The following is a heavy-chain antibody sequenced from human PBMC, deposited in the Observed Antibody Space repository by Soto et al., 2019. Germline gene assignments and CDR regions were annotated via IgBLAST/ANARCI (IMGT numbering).Heavy chain of an antibody. D-gene: IGHD1-26*01. Sequence: ASETLSLTCAVSGGSISSGGYSWSWIRQPPGKGLEWIGYIYHSGSTYYNPSLKSRVTISVDRSKNQFSLKLSSVTAADTAVYYCARDLGWEGMDVWGQGTTVTVSS. CDR2: IYHSGST. J-gene: IGHJ6*02. CDR3: ARDLGWEGMDV. CDR1: GGSISSGGYS. V-gene: IGHV4-30-2*01.